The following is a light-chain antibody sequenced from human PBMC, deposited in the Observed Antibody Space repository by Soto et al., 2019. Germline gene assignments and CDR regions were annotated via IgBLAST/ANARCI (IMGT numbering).Light chain of an antibody. CDR3: QQYDNLPWT. CDR2: DAS. CDR1: QDISNY. Sequence: DIQMTQSPSSLSASVGDRVTITCQASQDISNYLNWYQQKPGKAPKLLIYDASNLETGVPSRFSGSGSGTDFNFTISSLQPEDIATYYCQQYDNLPWTFGQGTKVEIK. V-gene: IGKV1-33*01. J-gene: IGKJ1*01.